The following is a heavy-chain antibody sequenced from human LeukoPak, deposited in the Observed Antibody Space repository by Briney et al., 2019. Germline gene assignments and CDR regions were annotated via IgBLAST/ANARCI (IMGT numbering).Heavy chain of an antibody. Sequence: GGSLRLSCVDSGFTFSSYAMHWVRQAPGKGLEWVAVISDDGSKKCYADSVKGRFTISRDNSKNTLYLQMDSLRAEDRAVYYCARVRFQEVSATGGNHYYGMDVWGQGTTVIVSS. CDR3: ARVRFQEVSATGGNHYYGMDV. J-gene: IGHJ6*02. V-gene: IGHV3-30-3*01. D-gene: IGHD1-14*01. CDR1: GFTFSSYA. CDR2: ISDDGSKK.